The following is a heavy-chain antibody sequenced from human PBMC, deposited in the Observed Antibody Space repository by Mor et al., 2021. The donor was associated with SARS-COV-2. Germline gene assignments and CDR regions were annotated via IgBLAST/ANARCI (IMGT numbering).Heavy chain of an antibody. Sequence: DSVKGRFTISRDNSKNTVYLQMYSLKAEDTAVYFCARDPATVRIRWYYMDVWGRGTTVTVSS. J-gene: IGHJ6*03. V-gene: IGHV3-30*01. D-gene: IGHD2-15*01. CDR3: ARDPATVRIRWYYMDV.